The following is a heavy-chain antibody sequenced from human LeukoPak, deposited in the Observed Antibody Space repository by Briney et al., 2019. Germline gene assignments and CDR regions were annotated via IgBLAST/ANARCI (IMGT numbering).Heavy chain of an antibody. Sequence: PGGSLRLSCAASGFTFSSYGMHWVRQAPGKGLEWVAVISYDGSNKYYADSVKGRFTISRDNSKNTLYLQMNSLRAEDTAVYYCAKVISSGSINWFDSWGQGTLVTVSS. CDR2: ISYDGSNK. V-gene: IGHV3-30*18. J-gene: IGHJ5*01. D-gene: IGHD6-19*01. CDR1: GFTFSSYG. CDR3: AKVISSGSINWFDS.